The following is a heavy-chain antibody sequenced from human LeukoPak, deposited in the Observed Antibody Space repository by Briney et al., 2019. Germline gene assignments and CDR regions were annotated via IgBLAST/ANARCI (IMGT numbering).Heavy chain of an antibody. CDR3: ARGGESSSPDY. CDR2: IYHSGST. V-gene: IGHV4-38-2*02. Sequence: KPSETLSLTCTVSGYSISSGYYWGWIRQPPGKGLEWIGSIYHSGSTYYNPSLKSRVTISVDTSKNQFSLKLSSVTAADTAVYYCARGGESSSPDYWGQGTLVTVSS. CDR1: GYSISSGYY. D-gene: IGHD6-13*01. J-gene: IGHJ4*02.